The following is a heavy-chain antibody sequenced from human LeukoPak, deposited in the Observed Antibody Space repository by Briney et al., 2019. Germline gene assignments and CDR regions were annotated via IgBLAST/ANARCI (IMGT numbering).Heavy chain of an antibody. J-gene: IGHJ4*02. CDR3: ARGPGWTTPFFDY. V-gene: IGHV3-48*04. D-gene: IGHD6-19*01. CDR1: GFTFSSYS. Sequence: GGSLRLSCAASGFTFSSYSMNWVRQAPGKGLEWVSYISSSSSTIYYADSVKGRFIISRDNAKNSLYLQMNSLRAEDTAVYYCARGPGWTTPFFDYWGQGTLVTVSS. CDR2: ISSSSSTI.